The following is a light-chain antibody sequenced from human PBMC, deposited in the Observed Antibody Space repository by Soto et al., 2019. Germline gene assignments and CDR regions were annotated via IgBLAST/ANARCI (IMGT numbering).Light chain of an antibody. CDR1: QSVTGNY. J-gene: IGKJ1*01. V-gene: IGKV3-20*01. CDR3: QQYGSAPTWT. CDR2: GAS. Sequence: EIVLTQSPGTLSLFPGGRATLSCRASQSVTGNYLAWYQQKPGQAPWLLIYGASSRATGIPDRFSGSGSGTDFTLTISRLEPEDFTLYYSQQYGSAPTWTFGQGTKVEIK.